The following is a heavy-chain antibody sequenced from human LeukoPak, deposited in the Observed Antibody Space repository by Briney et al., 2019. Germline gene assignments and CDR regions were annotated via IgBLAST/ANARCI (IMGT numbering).Heavy chain of an antibody. J-gene: IGHJ4*02. V-gene: IGHV3-21*01. CDR3: ARGVGAYYDSSGPHDY. CDR2: ISSSSSYI. D-gene: IGHD3-22*01. CDR1: GFTFSSYS. Sequence: GGSLRLSCAASGFTFSSYSMNWVRQAPGKGLEWVSSISSSSSYIYYADSVKGRFTISRDNAKNSLYLQMNSLRAEDTAVYYCARGVGAYYDSSGPHDYWGQGTLVTASS.